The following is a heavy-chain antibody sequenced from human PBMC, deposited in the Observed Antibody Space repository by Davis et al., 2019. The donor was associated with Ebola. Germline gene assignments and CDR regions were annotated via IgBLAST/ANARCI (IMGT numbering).Heavy chain of an antibody. CDR1: GGSISSSSYY. J-gene: IGHJ5*02. Sequence: SETLSLTCTVSGGSISSSSYYWSWIRQPPGKGLEWIGYIYYSGSTNYNPSLKSRVTISVDTSKNQFSLKLSSVTAADTAVYYCARQSFGGYYYRWFDPWGQGTLVTVSS. CDR3: ARQSFGGYYYRWFDP. V-gene: IGHV4-61*05. CDR2: IYYSGST. D-gene: IGHD3-22*01.